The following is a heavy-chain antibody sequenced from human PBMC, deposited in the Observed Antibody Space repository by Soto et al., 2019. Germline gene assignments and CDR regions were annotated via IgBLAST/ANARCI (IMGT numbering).Heavy chain of an antibody. V-gene: IGHV3-30-3*01. CDR3: ARDPMGRYYGSGSYYFDS. CDR1: GFTFSSYA. Sequence: QVQLVESGGGVVQPGRSLRLSCAASGFTFSSYAMHWVRQAPGKGLEWVAVISYDGSNKYYADSVKGRFTISRDNSKTPLYLQMNSLRAEDTAVYYCARDPMGRYYGSGSYYFDSWGQGTLVTVSS. CDR2: ISYDGSNK. D-gene: IGHD3-10*01. J-gene: IGHJ4*02.